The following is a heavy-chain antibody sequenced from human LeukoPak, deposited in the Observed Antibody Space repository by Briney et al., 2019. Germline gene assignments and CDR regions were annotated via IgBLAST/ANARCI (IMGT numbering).Heavy chain of an antibody. Sequence: PSETLSLTCTVSGGSISSSSYYWGWIRQPPGKGLEWIGSIYYSGSTYYNPSLKSRVTISVDTSKNQFSLKLSSVTAADTAVYYCATLLSQLPFDYWGQGTLVTVSS. V-gene: IGHV4-39*01. J-gene: IGHJ4*02. CDR3: ATLLSQLPFDY. D-gene: IGHD6-6*01. CDR1: GGSISSSSYY. CDR2: IYYSGST.